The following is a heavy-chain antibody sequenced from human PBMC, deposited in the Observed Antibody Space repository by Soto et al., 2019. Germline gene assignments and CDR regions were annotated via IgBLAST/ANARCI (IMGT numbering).Heavy chain of an antibody. CDR1: GFTFSYYG. CDR3: ARGYAAAAAAFDY. V-gene: IGHV3-33*01. J-gene: IGHJ4*02. D-gene: IGHD6-13*01. Sequence: QVQLVESGGGVVQPGRSLRLSCAASGFTFSYYGMHWVRQAPGKGLEWVAVIWYDGSNKHYADSVKGRFPISRDNSKNTLYLQMNSLRAEDTAVYYCARGYAAAAAAFDYWGQGTLVTVSS. CDR2: IWYDGSNK.